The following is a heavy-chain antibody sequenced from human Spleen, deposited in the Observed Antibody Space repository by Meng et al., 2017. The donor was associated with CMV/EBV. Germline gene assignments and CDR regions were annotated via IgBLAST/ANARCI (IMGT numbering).Heavy chain of an antibody. CDR3: AHRRRYYDILTGYYKPSYYFDY. CDR2: IYWDDDK. J-gene: IGHJ4*02. Sequence: IPLKESGSTLVKPTQTLTLTCTFSGFSLSTCGVGVGWIRQPPGKALEWLALIYWDDDKRYSPSLKSRLTITKDTSKNQVVLTMTNMDPVDTATYYCAHRRRYYDILTGYYKPSYYFDYWGQGTLVTVSS. V-gene: IGHV2-5*02. CDR1: GFSLSTCGVG. D-gene: IGHD3-9*01.